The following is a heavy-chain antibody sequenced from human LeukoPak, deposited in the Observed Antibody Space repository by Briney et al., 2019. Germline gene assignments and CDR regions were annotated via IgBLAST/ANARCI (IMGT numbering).Heavy chain of an antibody. V-gene: IGHV3-66*02. J-gene: IGHJ6*02. CDR3: ARDKKRNSYGHNYYGMDV. CDR2: IHSGGST. D-gene: IGHD5-18*01. Sequence: PGGSLRLSCVASGFPVNSTYMSWVRQAPGKGLEWVSVIHSGGSTYYADSVKGRFTISRDTSKNMLYLQMNSLRPEDTALYYCARDKKRNSYGHNYYGMDVWGQGTTVTVSS. CDR1: GFPVNSTY.